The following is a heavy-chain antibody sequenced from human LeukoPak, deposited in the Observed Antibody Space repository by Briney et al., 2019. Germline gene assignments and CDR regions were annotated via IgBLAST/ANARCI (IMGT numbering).Heavy chain of an antibody. J-gene: IGHJ4*02. Sequence: GASVRLSCKASGFTFTKYYMHWVRQAPGQGLEWVGAIRPSDYFTKYPPSFQGRVTMTRDTSTSTVYMELSSLRSEDTAEYYCARDSSSSYYFDYWGRGTLVTVFS. V-gene: IGHV1-46*01. CDR1: GFTFTKYY. D-gene: IGHD6-6*01. CDR3: ARDSSSSYYFDY. CDR2: IRPSDYFT.